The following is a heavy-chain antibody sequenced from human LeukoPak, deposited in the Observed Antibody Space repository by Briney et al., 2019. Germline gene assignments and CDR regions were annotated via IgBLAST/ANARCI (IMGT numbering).Heavy chain of an antibody. D-gene: IGHD1-26*01. V-gene: IGHV3-23*01. CDR1: GFTFSSYA. CDR3: AKSPSQVPYYYLDY. CDR2: ISGSGGST. Sequence: GGSLRLSCAASGFTFSSYAMSWVRQAPGKGLEWVSAISGSGGSTYYADSVKGRFTISRDNSKNTLYLQMNSLRAEDTAVYCCAKSPSQVPYYYLDYWGQGTLVTASS. J-gene: IGHJ4*02.